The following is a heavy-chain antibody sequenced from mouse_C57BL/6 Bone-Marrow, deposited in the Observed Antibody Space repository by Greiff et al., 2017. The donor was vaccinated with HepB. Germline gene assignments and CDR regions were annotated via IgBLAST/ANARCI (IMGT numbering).Heavy chain of an antibody. Sequence: QVQLKQPGAELVKPGASVKLSCKASGYTFTSYWMHWVKQRPGQGLEWIGMIHPNSGSTNYNEKFKSKATLTVDKSSSTAYMQLSSLTSEDSAVYYCASPFITTVVSYWYFDVWGTGTTVTVSS. J-gene: IGHJ1*03. CDR2: IHPNSGST. CDR3: ASPFITTVVSYWYFDV. V-gene: IGHV1-64*01. CDR1: GYTFTSYW. D-gene: IGHD1-1*01.